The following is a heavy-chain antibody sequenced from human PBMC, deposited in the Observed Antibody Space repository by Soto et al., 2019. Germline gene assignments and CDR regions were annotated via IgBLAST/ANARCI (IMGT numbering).Heavy chain of an antibody. CDR2: IYQGESDN. J-gene: IGHJ5*02. CDR3: ARRGGVSNWFDP. V-gene: IGHV5-51*01. Sequence: GGCLNISCTASGYSFSSNCINCVRQMPGQGLEWLGVIYQGESDNRYSPSFQGQVTISADKSISTAYLQWSSLKASDTAMFYCARRGGVSNWFDPWGQGTLVTV. D-gene: IGHD2-8*01. CDR1: GYSFSSNC.